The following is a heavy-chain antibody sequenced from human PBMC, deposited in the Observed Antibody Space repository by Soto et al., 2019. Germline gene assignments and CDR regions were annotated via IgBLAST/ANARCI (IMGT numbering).Heavy chain of an antibody. J-gene: IGHJ4*02. CDR2: IYYSGST. CDR3: ARSPVEVIITGETTYYFDY. CDR1: GGSISSGGYY. V-gene: IGHV4-31*03. Sequence: QVQLQESGPGLVKPSQTLSLTCTVSGGSISSGGYYWSWIRQHPGKGLEWIGYIYYSGSTYYNPSLKSRVTLSVDTSKNQFSLKLSSVTAADTAVYYCARSPVEVIITGETTYYFDYWGQGTLVTVSS. D-gene: IGHD3-22*01.